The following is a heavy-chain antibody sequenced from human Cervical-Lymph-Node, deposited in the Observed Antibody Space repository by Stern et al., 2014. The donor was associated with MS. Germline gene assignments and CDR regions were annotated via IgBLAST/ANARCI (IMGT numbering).Heavy chain of an antibody. Sequence: QLQLQESGPGLVKPSETLSLTCTVSGGSISSGSYYWSWVRQPPGKGLEWIASIYYSGATYYKPSLKSRVTMSVDTSKNQFSLELSSVTAADTAVYYCATNGVSGLNWFDPWGHGTLVTVSS. V-gene: IGHV4-39*01. CDR1: GGSISSGSYY. D-gene: IGHD2-8*01. J-gene: IGHJ5*02. CDR3: ATNGVSGLNWFDP. CDR2: IYYSGAT.